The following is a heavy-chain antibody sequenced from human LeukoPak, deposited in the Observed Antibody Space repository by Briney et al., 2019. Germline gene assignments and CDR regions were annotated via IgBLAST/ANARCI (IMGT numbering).Heavy chain of an antibody. J-gene: IGHJ4*02. D-gene: IGHD5-24*01. CDR1: GFTFSSYS. CDR2: ISSSDSTI. CDR3: ARTIEMATISDFDY. Sequence: GGSLRLSCAASGFTFSSYSMNWFRQAPGKGLEWVSYISSSDSTIYYADSVKGGFPISRDNAKNSRYLQMKSPRARVTAAYYGARTIEMATISDFDYWGQGTLVTVSS. V-gene: IGHV3-48*04.